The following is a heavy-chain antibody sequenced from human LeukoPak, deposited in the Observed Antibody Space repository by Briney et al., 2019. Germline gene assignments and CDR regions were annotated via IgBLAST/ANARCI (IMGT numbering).Heavy chain of an antibody. CDR1: GLSFEHYF. J-gene: IGHJ4*02. D-gene: IGHD3-10*01. V-gene: IGHV4-59*08. CDR2: VYYSGST. Sequence: SETLSLTCTVSGLSFEHYFWSWIRQPPGKGLEWVGYVYYSGSTDYSPSLESRLTISADTSKNRFSLKLRSVTAADTAVYYCASHRRSHGSEYWGQGTLVTVSS. CDR3: ASHRRSHGSEY.